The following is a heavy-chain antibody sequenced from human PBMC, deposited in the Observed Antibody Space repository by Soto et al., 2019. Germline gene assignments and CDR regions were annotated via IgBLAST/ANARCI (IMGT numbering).Heavy chain of an antibody. V-gene: IGHV3-23*01. CDR1: GFTFSNYA. D-gene: IGHD2-15*01. CDR3: AKAGCSGGTCYLYYFDY. J-gene: IGHJ4*02. Sequence: PGGSLRLFCAASGFTFSNYAMSWVRQAPGKGLEWVSTISGRGGNTYYADSVKGRFTISRDNSRNTLYLQMDSLRVEDSAVYSCAKAGCSGGTCYLYYFDYWGQVAPVTVSS. CDR2: ISGRGGNT.